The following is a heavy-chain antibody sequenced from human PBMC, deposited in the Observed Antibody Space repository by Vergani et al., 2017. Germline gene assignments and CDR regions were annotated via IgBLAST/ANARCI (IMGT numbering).Heavy chain of an antibody. CDR3: AKGLVVVEAALDY. CDR2: ISYDGSNK. D-gene: IGHD2-15*01. CDR1: GFTFSSYG. V-gene: IGHV3-30*18. Sequence: QVQLVESGGGVVQPGRSLRLSCAASGFTFSSYGMHWVRQAPGKGLEWVAVISYDGSNKYYADSVKGRFTISRDNSKNTLYLQMNSLRAEDTAVYYCAKGLVVVEAALDYWGQGTLVTVSS. J-gene: IGHJ4*02.